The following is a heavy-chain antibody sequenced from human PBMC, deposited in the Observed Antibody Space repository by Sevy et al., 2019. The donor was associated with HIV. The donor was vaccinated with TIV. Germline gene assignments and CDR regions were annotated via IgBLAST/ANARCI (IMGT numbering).Heavy chain of an antibody. J-gene: IGHJ6*02. CDR1: GFTFSSYA. CDR3: VKGYGGNYYGMDV. CDR2: ISSNGCGT. D-gene: IGHD4-17*01. V-gene: IGHV3-64D*06. Sequence: GGSLRLSCSASGFTFSSYAMHWVRQAPGKGLEYVSAISSNGCGTYYADSVKGRFTISRDNSKNTLYLQMSSLRAEDTAVYYCVKGYGGNYYGMDVWGQGTTVTVSS.